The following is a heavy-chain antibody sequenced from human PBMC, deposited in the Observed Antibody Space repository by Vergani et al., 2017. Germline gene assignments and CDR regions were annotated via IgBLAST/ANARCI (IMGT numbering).Heavy chain of an antibody. Sequence: EVQLVESGGGLVKPGGSLRLSCAASGFTFSSYSMNWVRQAPGKGLEWVSSISSSGGTTYYADSVKGRFTISRDNSKNTLYLQMNSLRAEDTAVYYCAKGLLRRMVRGPFDYWGEGCLVTVSS. CDR2: ISSSGGTT. CDR3: AKGLLRRMVRGPFDY. V-gene: IGHV3-21*01. J-gene: IGHJ4*02. CDR1: GFTFSSYS. D-gene: IGHD3-10*01.